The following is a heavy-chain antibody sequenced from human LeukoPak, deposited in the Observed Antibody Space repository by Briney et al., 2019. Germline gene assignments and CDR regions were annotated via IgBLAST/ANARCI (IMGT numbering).Heavy chain of an antibody. CDR2: INHSGST. V-gene: IGHV4-34*01. D-gene: IGHD2-8*02. CDR1: GGSFSGYY. Sequence: SETLSLTCAVYGGSFSGYYWSWIRQPPGKGLEWIGEINHSGSTNYNPSLKSRVTISVDTSKNQFSLKLSSVTAADTAVYYCARELVGSGEANLFKIYYYYMDVWGKGTTVTISS. CDR3: ARELVGSGEANLFKIYYYYMDV. J-gene: IGHJ6*03.